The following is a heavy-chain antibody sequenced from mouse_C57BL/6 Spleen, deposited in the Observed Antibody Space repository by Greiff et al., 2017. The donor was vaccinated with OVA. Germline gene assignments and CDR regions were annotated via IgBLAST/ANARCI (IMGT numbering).Heavy chain of an antibody. D-gene: IGHD1-1*01. V-gene: IGHV1-54*01. CDR3: ARRGTTVVFDY. CDR1: GYAFTNYL. Sequence: VQVVESGAELVRPGTSVKVSCKASGYAFTNYLIEWVKQRPGQGLEWIGVINPGSGGTNYNEKFKGKATLTADKSSSTAYMQLSSLTSEDSAVYFCARRGTTVVFDYWGQGTTLTVSS. J-gene: IGHJ2*01. CDR2: INPGSGGT.